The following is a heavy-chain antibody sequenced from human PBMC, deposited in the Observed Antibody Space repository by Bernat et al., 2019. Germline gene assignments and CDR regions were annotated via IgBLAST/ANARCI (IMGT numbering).Heavy chain of an antibody. CDR3: ARAPHYDILTGSPFDP. D-gene: IGHD3-9*01. CDR2: ISSDGGTT. Sequence: EEQLVESGGGLVQPGGSLRLSCAASGFTFSSYWMHWVRQAPGKGLVWVSRISSDGGTTTYADSVKGRFTISRDNSKNTLYLQMNSLRAEDTAVYYCARAPHYDILTGSPFDPWGQGTLVTVSS. J-gene: IGHJ5*02. CDR1: GFTFSSYW. V-gene: IGHV3-74*03.